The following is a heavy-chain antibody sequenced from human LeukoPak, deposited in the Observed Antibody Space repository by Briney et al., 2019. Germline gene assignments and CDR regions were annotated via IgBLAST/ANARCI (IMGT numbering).Heavy chain of an antibody. CDR2: INPSGDST. V-gene: IGHV1-46*01. J-gene: IGHJ4*02. CDR3: ARGQILSRGWYKHFDY. Sequence: VASVKVSCKASGYTFTSYYMHWVRQAPGQGLEWMGIINPSGDSTSYAQKFQGRVTMTRDTSTSTVYMELSSLRSGDTAVYYCARGQILSRGWYKHFDYWGQGTLVTVSS. D-gene: IGHD6-19*01. CDR1: GYTFTSYY.